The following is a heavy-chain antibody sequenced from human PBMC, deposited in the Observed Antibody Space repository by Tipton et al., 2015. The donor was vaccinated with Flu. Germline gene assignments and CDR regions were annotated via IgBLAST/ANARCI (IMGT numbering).Heavy chain of an antibody. D-gene: IGHD1-1*01. CDR1: GGSISGYY. V-gene: IGHV4-34*01. CDR3: ARALRTTGFDY. CDR2: INHSGDT. J-gene: IGHJ4*02. Sequence: TLSLTCAVYGGSISGYYWTYIRQPPGKGLEWIGEINHSGDTNYNPSLKSRVTISVDTSKNQFSLKLTSVTAADTAVYSCARALRTTGFDYWGQGTLVTVSS.